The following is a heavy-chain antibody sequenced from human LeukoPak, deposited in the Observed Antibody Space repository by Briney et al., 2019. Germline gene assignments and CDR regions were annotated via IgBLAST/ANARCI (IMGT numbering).Heavy chain of an antibody. V-gene: IGHV3-23*01. D-gene: IGHD3-3*01. Sequence: TGGSLRLSCAASGFTFSTYAMSWVRQAPGKRLEWVSAISGSGGSTYYADSVKGHFTISRDNSKNTLYLQMNSLRAEDTAVYYCATNYDFWGGYYHWGQGTLVTVSS. CDR1: GFTFSTYA. CDR2: ISGSGGST. J-gene: IGHJ5*02. CDR3: ATNYDFWGGYYH.